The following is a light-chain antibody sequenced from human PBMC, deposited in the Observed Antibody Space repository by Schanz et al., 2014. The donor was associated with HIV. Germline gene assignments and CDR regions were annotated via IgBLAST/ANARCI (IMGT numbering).Light chain of an antibody. CDR1: QTINIW. Sequence: DIQLTQSPSTLSASVGDRVTITCRASQTINIWLAWYQKKPGKPPHLLIYKASFLESGVPSRFSGSGSGTEFTLTISSLQPEDFATYYCQQPASYPLTFGGGTKVEIK. CDR2: KAS. V-gene: IGKV1-5*03. J-gene: IGKJ4*01. CDR3: QQPASYPLT.